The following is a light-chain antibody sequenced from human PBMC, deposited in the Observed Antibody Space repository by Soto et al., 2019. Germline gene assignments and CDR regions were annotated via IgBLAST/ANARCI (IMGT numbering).Light chain of an antibody. CDR2: GAS. CDR1: QCVSSNS. J-gene: IGKJ1*01. V-gene: IGKV3-20*01. CDR3: QQYGSSPRT. Sequence: EIALTQSPGTLSLSPGERATLSCRASQCVSSNSLAWYQQTPGQAPRLLIYGASSRAAGIPDRFSGSGSGTDFTLTIRRLEPEDFAVYYCQQYGSSPRTFGQGTKVEIK.